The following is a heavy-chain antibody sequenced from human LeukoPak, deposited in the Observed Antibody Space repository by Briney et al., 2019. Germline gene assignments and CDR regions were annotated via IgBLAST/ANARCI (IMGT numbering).Heavy chain of an antibody. D-gene: IGHD2-21*02. CDR3: ARDSPRRGGDYRLDY. J-gene: IGHJ4*02. V-gene: IGHV1-18*01. CDR1: GYTFTSYV. CDR2: VNTYNANT. Sequence: ASVKVSCKTSGYTFTSYVINWVRQAPGQGLEWMGWVNTYNANTNYAQKLQGRVTMTTDTSTSTAYMELRNLRSDDTAVYYCARDSPRRGGDYRLDYWGQGTLVTVSS.